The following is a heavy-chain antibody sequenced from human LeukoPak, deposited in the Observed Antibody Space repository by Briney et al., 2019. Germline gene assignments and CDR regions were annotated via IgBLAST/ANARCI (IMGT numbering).Heavy chain of an antibody. CDR1: GYTFTGYF. Sequence: GASVKVSCKASGYTFTGYFVHWVRQAPGQGLQWMGWINPNTGGTNYAQKFQGRVTMTRDTSISTAYMELSRLRSDDTAVYYCAIGDYGDPPLNYWGQGTLVTVSS. J-gene: IGHJ4*02. V-gene: IGHV1-2*02. D-gene: IGHD4/OR15-4a*01. CDR2: INPNTGGT. CDR3: AIGDYGDPPLNY.